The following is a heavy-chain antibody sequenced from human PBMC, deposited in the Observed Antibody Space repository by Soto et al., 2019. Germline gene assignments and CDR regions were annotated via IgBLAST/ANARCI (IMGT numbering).Heavy chain of an antibody. CDR1: GFTFSIYA. CDR2: ISYDGNNI. V-gene: IGHV3-30-3*01. D-gene: IGHD1-26*01. Sequence: QVQLVESGGGVVQPGRSLRLSCAASGFTFSIYAMYWVRQAPGKGLEWVAVISYDGNNIYYADSVKGRFPISRDNSKNTLTVPRNTLRAEVTAVYDCPRAGCEVGSYYTLGGLRYGMDVRGQWTTLNVSS. J-gene: IGHJ6*02. CDR3: PRAGCEVGSYYTLGGLRYGMDV.